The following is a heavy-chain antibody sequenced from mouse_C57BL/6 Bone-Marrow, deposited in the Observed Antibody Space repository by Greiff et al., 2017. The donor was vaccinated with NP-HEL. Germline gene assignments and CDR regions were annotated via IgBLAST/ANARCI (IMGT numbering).Heavy chain of an antibody. V-gene: IGHV1-74*01. J-gene: IGHJ2*01. Sequence: QVQLQQSGAELVKPGASLKVSCKASGYTFTSYWMHWVMQRPGQGLQWIGRILPPDSVTTYNQKFKGKATFTVDKSSSTAYMQLSSLTSEDSAVYYCAIYDPFDYWGQCATLTVSS. CDR3: AIYDPFDY. D-gene: IGHD2-12*01. CDR1: GYTFTSYW. CDR2: ILPPDSVT.